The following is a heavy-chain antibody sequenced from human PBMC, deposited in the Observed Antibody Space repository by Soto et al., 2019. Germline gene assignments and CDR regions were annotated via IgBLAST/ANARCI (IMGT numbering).Heavy chain of an antibody. J-gene: IGHJ4*02. Sequence: SGTLSLTCAVSGASVTSDDYYWSWLRQPPGKGLEWIGYIYYSGSTNYNPTLKSRVTISVDTSKNQFSLKLSSVTAADTAVYYCARGRYYYDSSGYYYWGQGTLVTVSS. CDR2: IYYSGST. CDR1: GASVTSDDYY. CDR3: ARGRYYYDSSGYYY. V-gene: IGHV4-61*08. D-gene: IGHD3-22*01.